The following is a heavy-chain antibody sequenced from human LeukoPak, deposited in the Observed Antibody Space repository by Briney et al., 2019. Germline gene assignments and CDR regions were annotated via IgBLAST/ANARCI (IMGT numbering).Heavy chain of an antibody. CDR1: GSTFSSYA. J-gene: IGHJ3*02. Sequence: GGSLRLSCAASGSTFSSYAMSWVRQAPGKWLEWVSAISHSAQTTYYADSVKGRFTISRDNSKNTLYLQMNSLRAEDTAVYYCAKKWSGDYDSSGVNDAFDIWGQGTMVTVSS. D-gene: IGHD3-22*01. CDR2: ISHSAQTT. V-gene: IGHV3-23*01. CDR3: AKKWSGDYDSSGVNDAFDI.